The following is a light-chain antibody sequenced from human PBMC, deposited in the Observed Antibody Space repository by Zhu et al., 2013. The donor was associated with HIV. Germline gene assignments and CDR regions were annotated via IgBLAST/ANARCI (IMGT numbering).Light chain of an antibody. Sequence: DIQMTQSPSTLSASVGDRVTITCRASQSVSDYLAWYQQKPGKAPKLLIYKASTLQTGVPSRFSGRGSGTDFTLTITRLEPEDFAVYYCHQYGGSPYTFGQGTRLEI. CDR3: HQYGGSPYT. CDR2: KAS. J-gene: IGKJ2*01. V-gene: IGKV1-5*03. CDR1: QSVSDY.